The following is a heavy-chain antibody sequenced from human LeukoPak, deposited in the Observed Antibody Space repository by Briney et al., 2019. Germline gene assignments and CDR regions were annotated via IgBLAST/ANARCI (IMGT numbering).Heavy chain of an antibody. D-gene: IGHD5-18*01. CDR1: GGSIGTHY. CDR3: ATIKRGSIFGYFDF. V-gene: IGHV4-59*11. Sequence: AETLSLTCTVSGGSIGTHYWSWIRQPPGKGLEWIGYVLDSERTKDNPSLKRRATLSADTSKNQFSLRLTSVTAADSAVYYCATIKRGSIFGYFDFWGQGVLVTVSS. J-gene: IGHJ4*02. CDR2: VLDSERT.